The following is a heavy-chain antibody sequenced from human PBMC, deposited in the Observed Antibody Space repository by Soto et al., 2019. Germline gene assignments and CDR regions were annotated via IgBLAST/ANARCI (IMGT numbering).Heavy chain of an antibody. J-gene: IGHJ5*02. CDR2: INTNSGDT. CDR1: GYTFAGYY. CDR3: ARYHQVLILYSCFDP. V-gene: IGHV1-2*02. D-gene: IGHD1-1*01. Sequence: ASVKVSCKAPGYTFAGYYMHWVRQAPGQGLEWMGWINTNSGDTQYAQKFQGRVTMTSDTSISTAYMELRSLRVDDTAVYYCARYHQVLILYSCFDPCCQGIRVSVS.